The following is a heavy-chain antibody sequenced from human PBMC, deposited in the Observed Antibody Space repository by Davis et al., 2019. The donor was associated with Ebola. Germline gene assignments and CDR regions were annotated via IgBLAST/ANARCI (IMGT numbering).Heavy chain of an antibody. CDR1: GFTFSNYW. V-gene: IGHV3-74*01. CDR3: ARASIGRGDY. Sequence: PGGSLRLSCAASGFTFSNYWMHWVRQDPGKGLVWVSSINNDGSDTRYADSVKGRFTISRDNAKNTLYLQMNSLRDEDTAVYYCARASIGRGDYWGQGTLVTVSS. J-gene: IGHJ4*02. CDR2: INNDGSDT. D-gene: IGHD1-1*01.